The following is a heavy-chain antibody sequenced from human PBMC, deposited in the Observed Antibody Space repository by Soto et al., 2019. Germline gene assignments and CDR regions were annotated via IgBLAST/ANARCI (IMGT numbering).Heavy chain of an antibody. CDR1: GYSISSGYY. J-gene: IGHJ5*02. V-gene: IGHV4-38-2*01. CDR3: ARVGFYAFWSGYPKGWFDP. Sequence: XATLSLTCAVSGYSISSGYYWCWIRQPPGKGLEWIGSIYHSGSTYYNPSLKSRVTISVDTSKNQFSLKLSSVTAADTAVYYCARVGFYAFWSGYPKGWFDPWGQGTLVTVSS. CDR2: IYHSGST. D-gene: IGHD3-3*01.